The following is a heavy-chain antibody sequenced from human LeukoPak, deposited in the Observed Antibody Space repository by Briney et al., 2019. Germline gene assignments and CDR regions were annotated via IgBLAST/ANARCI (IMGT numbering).Heavy chain of an antibody. V-gene: IGHV3-7*01. CDR2: IKQDGSEK. CDR1: GFTFSSYW. D-gene: IGHD3-10*01. Sequence: GGSLRLSCAASGFTFSSYWMSWVRQAPGKGLEWVANIKQDGSEKYYVDSVKGRFTISRDNAKNSLYLQMNSLRAEDTAVYYCAREITMVRGVIRNYYFDYWGQGTLVTVSS. CDR3: AREITMVRGVIRNYYFDY. J-gene: IGHJ4*02.